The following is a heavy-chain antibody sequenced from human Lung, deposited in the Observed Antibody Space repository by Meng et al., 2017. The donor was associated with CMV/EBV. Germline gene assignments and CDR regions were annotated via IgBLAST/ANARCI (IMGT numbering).Heavy chain of an antibody. Sequence: AXVXVSXXASGYTFIGYYIHWVRHAPGQGLEWMGCINPNSDGTNYAQKSQGRVTMTKDTSISTAYMELNRLRVDDTAAYYCARSAQLWLDHFDYWGQGTLVTVSS. CDR3: ARSAQLWLDHFDY. CDR1: GYTFIGYY. V-gene: IGHV1-2*02. J-gene: IGHJ4*02. CDR2: INPNSDGT. D-gene: IGHD5-18*01.